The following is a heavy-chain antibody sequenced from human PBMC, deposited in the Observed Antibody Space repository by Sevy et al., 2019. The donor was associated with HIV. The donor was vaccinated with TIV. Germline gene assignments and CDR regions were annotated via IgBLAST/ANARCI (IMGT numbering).Heavy chain of an antibody. CDR3: ARGPDYSNPVGY. J-gene: IGHJ4*02. D-gene: IGHD4-4*01. CDR1: GGTFSSYA. Sequence: ASVKVSCEASGGTFSSYAISWVRQVPGQGLEWMGGIIPIFGTANYAQKFQGRVTITADESTSTAYMELSSLRSEDTAVYYCARGPDYSNPVGYWGQGTLVTVSS. V-gene: IGHV1-69*13. CDR2: IIPIFGTA.